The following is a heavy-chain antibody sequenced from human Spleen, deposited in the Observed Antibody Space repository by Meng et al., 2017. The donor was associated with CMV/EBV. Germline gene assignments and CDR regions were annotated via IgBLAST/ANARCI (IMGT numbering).Heavy chain of an antibody. D-gene: IGHD2-15*01. V-gene: IGHV1-2*02. CDR3: ARTYDVVKYPFDI. CDR2: INPNSGGT. CDR1: GYTFTGYY. J-gene: IGHJ3*02. Sequence: ASVKVSCKASGYTFTGYYMHWVRQAPGQGLEWVGWINPNSGGTNYAQKFQGRVTMTRDTSITTAYMELASLKSDDTVVYYCARTYDVVKYPFDIWGQGTMVTVSS.